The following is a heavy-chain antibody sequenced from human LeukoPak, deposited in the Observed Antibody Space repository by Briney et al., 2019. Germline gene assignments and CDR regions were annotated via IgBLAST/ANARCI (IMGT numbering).Heavy chain of an antibody. J-gene: IGHJ4*02. CDR3: ARGTVGYSYGYYFDY. CDR1: GYTFTSYY. D-gene: IGHD5-18*01. CDR2: INPSGGST. Sequence: ASVKVSCKAFGYTFTSYYMHWVRQAPGQGLEWMGIINPSGGSTSYAQKFQGRVTMTRDMSTSTVYMELSSLRSEDTAVYYCARGTVGYSYGYYFDYWGQGTLVTVSS. V-gene: IGHV1-46*01.